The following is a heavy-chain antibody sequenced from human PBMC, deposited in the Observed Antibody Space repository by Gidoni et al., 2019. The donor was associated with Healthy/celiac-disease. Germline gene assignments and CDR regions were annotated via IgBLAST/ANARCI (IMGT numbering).Heavy chain of an antibody. J-gene: IGHJ5*02. V-gene: IGHV4-34*01. CDR3: ARVLGVVVPAARGFDP. Sequence: QVQLQQWGAGLLKPSETLSLTCAVYGGSFSGYYWSWIRQPPGKGLEWIGEINHSGSTNYNPSLKSRVTISVDTSKNQFSLKLSSVTAADTAVYYCARVLGVVVPAARGFDPWGQGTLVTVSS. CDR1: GGSFSGYY. CDR2: INHSGST. D-gene: IGHD2-2*01.